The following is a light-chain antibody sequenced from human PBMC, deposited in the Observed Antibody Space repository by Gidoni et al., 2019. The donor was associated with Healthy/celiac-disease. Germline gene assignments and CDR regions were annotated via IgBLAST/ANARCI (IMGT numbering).Light chain of an antibody. CDR1: QSVSSSY. J-gene: IGKJ3*01. CDR2: GAT. Sequence: DIVLTQSPGTLSLSPGARATLACRASQSVSSSYIAWYQQKPGQAPRLLIYGATSTATGIPDRCSGSGAGTDFTLIISRLEAEEFAVYYCQQYGSSPFTFGPGTKVDIK. V-gene: IGKV3-20*01. CDR3: QQYGSSPFT.